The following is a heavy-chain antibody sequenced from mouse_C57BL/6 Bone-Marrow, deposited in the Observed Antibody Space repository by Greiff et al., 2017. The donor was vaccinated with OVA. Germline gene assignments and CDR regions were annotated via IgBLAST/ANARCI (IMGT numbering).Heavy chain of an antibody. V-gene: IGHV1-80*01. Sequence: VKLVESGAERVKPGASVKISCKASGYAFSSYWMNWVKQRPGKGLEWIGQIYPGDGDTNYNGKFKGKATLTADKSSSTAYMQLSSLTSEDSAVYFCAPYYGSSYDVWGTGTTVTVSS. D-gene: IGHD1-1*01. CDR2: IYPGDGDT. J-gene: IGHJ1*03. CDR3: APYYGSSYDV. CDR1: GYAFSSYW.